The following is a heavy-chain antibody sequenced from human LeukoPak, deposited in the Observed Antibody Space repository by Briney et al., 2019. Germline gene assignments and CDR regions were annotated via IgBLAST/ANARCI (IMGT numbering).Heavy chain of an antibody. CDR3: ARHGGSGSYEGYFDY. Sequence: PSETLSLTCTVSGGSISSYYWSRIRQSPGKGLEWIGYIYYTGSTYYNPSLKSRATISVDTSKNQVSLILSSVTAADTAVYYCARHGGSGSYEGYFDYWGQGTLVTVSS. D-gene: IGHD3-10*01. CDR2: IYYTGST. CDR1: GGSISSYY. J-gene: IGHJ4*02. V-gene: IGHV4-59*08.